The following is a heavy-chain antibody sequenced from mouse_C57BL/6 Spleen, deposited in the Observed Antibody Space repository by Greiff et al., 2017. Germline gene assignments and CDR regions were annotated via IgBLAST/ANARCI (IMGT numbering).Heavy chain of an antibody. D-gene: IGHD3-1*01. J-gene: IGHJ2*01. CDR3: ARDQGYSLYFDY. V-gene: IGHV3-6*01. CDR2: ISYDGSN. CDR1: GYSITSGYY. Sequence: EVQLQESGPGLVKPSPSLSLTCSVTGYSITSGYYWNWIRQFPGNKLEWMGYISYDGSNNYNPSLKNRISITRDTSKNQFFLKLNSVTTEDTATYYCARDQGYSLYFDYWGQGTTLTVSS.